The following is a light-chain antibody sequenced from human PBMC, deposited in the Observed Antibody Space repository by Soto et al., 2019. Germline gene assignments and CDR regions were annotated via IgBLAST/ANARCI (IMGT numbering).Light chain of an antibody. CDR2: KAS. Sequence: DIQMTQSPSTLSASVGDRVTITCRASRSISNWLAWYQQKPGIAPKLLISKASSLESGVPSRFRGSGSGTDFTLTISSLQPDDFATYYCQQYYSYSTFGQGTKLEI. V-gene: IGKV1-5*03. CDR1: RSISNW. J-gene: IGKJ2*01. CDR3: QQYYSYST.